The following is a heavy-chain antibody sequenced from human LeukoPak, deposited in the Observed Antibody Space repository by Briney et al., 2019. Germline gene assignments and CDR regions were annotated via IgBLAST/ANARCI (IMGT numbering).Heavy chain of an antibody. CDR3: ARRGRITIFGVVRNWFDP. CDR2: INHSGST. V-gene: IGHV4-34*01. J-gene: IGHJ5*02. CDR1: GGSFSGYY. D-gene: IGHD3-3*01. Sequence: KPSETLSLTCAVSGGSFSGYYWSWIRQPPGKGLEWIGEINHSGSTNYNPSLKSRVTISVDTSKNQFSLKLSSVTAADTAVYYCARRGRITIFGVVRNWFDPWGQGTLVTVSS.